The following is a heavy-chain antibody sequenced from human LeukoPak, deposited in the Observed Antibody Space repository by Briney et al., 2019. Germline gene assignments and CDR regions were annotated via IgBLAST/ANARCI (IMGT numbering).Heavy chain of an antibody. CDR1: GFTFSNYS. CDR2: ISSRSSSI. Sequence: PGGSLRLSCVVSGFTFSNYSMNWVRQAPGKGLEWVSYISSRSSSIYYLDSVKGRFTISRDNAKNSLYLQMNSLRDEDKAVYYCARVIRRFGEFSSDYWGQGTLVTVSS. CDR3: ARVIRRFGEFSSDY. D-gene: IGHD3-10*01. V-gene: IGHV3-48*02. J-gene: IGHJ4*02.